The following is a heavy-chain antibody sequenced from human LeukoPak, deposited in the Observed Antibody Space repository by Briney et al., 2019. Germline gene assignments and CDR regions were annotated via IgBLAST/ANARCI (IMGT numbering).Heavy chain of an antibody. V-gene: IGHV3-30*18. J-gene: IGHJ4*02. CDR1: GFTFSSYG. CDR2: ISYDGSNK. Sequence: PGGSLRLSCAASGFTFSSYGMHWVRQAPGKVLEWVAVISYDGSNKYYADSVKGRFTISRDNSKNALYLQMNSLRGEDMAVYYCVKRWTGTTIGQQDYWGQGTLVTVSS. CDR3: VKRWTGTTIGQQDY. D-gene: IGHD1-1*01.